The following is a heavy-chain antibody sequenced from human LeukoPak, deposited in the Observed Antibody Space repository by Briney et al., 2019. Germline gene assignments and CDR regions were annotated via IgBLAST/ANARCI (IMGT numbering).Heavy chain of an antibody. D-gene: IGHD1-26*01. J-gene: IGHJ4*02. CDR2: IYSSGNT. Sequence: PSETLSLTCTVSGGSISSYYWSWIRQPPGKGLEWIGNIYSSGNTYYNASLKSRVTIYIDTSKNQFSLNLSSVTAADTAVYYCAKSGGSGLIDYWGQGTLVTVSS. V-gene: IGHV4-59*04. CDR3: AKSGGSGLIDY. CDR1: GGSISSYY.